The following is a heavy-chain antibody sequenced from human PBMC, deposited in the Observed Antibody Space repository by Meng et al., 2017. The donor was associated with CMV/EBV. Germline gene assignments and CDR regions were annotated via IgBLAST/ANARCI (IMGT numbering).Heavy chain of an antibody. D-gene: IGHD3-3*01. CDR1: GGSFSGYY. CDR2: INHSGST. Sequence: SETLSLTCAVYGGSFSGYYWSWIRQLPGKGLEWIGEINHSGSTNYNPSLKSRVTVSVDTSKNQFSLKLSSVTAADTAVYYCARGEGDYDFWSGYSYYFDYWGQGTLVTVSS. CDR3: ARGEGDYDFWSGYSYYFDY. J-gene: IGHJ4*02. V-gene: IGHV4-34*01.